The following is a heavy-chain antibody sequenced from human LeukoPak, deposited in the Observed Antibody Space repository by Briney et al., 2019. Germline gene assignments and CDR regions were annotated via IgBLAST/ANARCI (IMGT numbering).Heavy chain of an antibody. J-gene: IGHJ4*02. V-gene: IGHV3-7*05. D-gene: IGHD3-10*01. CDR3: ARGGIRGVLMEY. CDR1: GFTFSSYW. Sequence: GGSLRLSCAGSGFTFSSYWMSWVRQAPGKGLEWVANINQDGSEKYYVDSVKGRFTISRDNAKNSLFLQMSSLRADDTAVYYCARGGIRGVLMEYWGQGTLVTVSS. CDR2: INQDGSEK.